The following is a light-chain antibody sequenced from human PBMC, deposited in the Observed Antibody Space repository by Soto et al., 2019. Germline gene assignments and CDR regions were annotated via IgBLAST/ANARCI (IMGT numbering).Light chain of an antibody. CDR2: AAS. CDR1: QGISSW. V-gene: IGKV1-12*01. CDR3: PQANSFPQT. J-gene: IGKJ1*01. Sequence: DIQMTQSPSSVSASVGDRVTMTCRASQGISSWLVWYQQKAGKAPKLLIYAASKLQSGVRSRFSGSGSGTDFTHTISSLQPEDSATYYCPQANSFPQTFGQGTKVE.